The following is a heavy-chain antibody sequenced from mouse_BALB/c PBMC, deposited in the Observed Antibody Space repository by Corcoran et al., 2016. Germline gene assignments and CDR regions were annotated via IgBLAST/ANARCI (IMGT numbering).Heavy chain of an antibody. CDR2: INTYTGEP. J-gene: IGHJ2*01. D-gene: IGHD3-1*01. V-gene: IGHV9-1*02. Sequence: QIQLVQSGPELKKPGETVNISCKASGYTFTNYGMNWVKQAPGKGLKWMGWINTYTGEPTYADDFKGRFAFSLETSASTAYLQINNLKNEDMATYFCARGSSGYDYWGQGTTLTVSS. CDR3: ARGSSGYDY. CDR1: GYTFTNYG.